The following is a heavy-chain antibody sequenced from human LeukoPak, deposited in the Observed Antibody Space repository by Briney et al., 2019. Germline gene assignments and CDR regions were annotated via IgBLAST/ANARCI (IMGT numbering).Heavy chain of an antibody. CDR2: ISGSGGST. V-gene: IGHV3-23*01. J-gene: IGHJ4*02. CDR3: ARVTLFGRNFDY. D-gene: IGHD2-21*01. Sequence: GGSLRLSCAASGFTFSSYAMSWVRQAPGKGLEWVSAISGSGGSTYYADSVKGRFTISRDNAKNSLYLQMNSLRAEDTAVYYCARVTLFGRNFDYWGQGTLVTVSS. CDR1: GFTFSSYA.